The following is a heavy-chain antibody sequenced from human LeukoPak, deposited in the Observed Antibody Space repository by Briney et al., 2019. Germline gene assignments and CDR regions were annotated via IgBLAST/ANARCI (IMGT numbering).Heavy chain of an antibody. J-gene: IGHJ3*02. CDR2: ISSSSSTI. CDR3: ARDMVLMVYANDAFDI. CDR1: GFTFSSYS. Sequence: QPGGSLRLSCAASGFTFSSYSMNWVRQAPGKGLEWVSYISSSSSTIYYADSVKGRFTISRDNAKNSLYLQMSSLRAEDTAVYYCARDMVLMVYANDAFDIWGQGTMVTVSS. D-gene: IGHD2-8*01. V-gene: IGHV3-48*01.